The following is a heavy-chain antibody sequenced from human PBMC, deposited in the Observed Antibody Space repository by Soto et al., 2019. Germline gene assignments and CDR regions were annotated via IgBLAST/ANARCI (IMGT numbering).Heavy chain of an antibody. J-gene: IGHJ4*02. CDR3: ARGGGPYVWFNEF. D-gene: IGHD3-16*01. CDR2: IIPVFGTT. Sequence: QEQLVQSGPEVKKPGSSVKVSCKDSGGLFSSFAISWVRQAPGQGLEWLGGIIPVFGTTNYAARFQDRVTITADESTNTAYMELSILTSADTAMYYCARGGGPYVWFNEFWGQGTLVTVSS. CDR1: GGLFSSFA. V-gene: IGHV1-69*13.